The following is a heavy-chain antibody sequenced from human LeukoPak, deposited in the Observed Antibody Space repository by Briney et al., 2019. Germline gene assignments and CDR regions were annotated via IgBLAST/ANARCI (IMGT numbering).Heavy chain of an antibody. CDR1: GFTFSSYS. CDR2: ISYDGSNK. Sequence: GRSLRLSCAASGFTFSSYSMHWVRQAPGKGLEWVAVISYDGSNKYYADSVKGRFTISRDNSKNTLYLQMNSLRADVLAVDYCARDLLGPPNYYYYGMDVWGQGTTVTVSS. J-gene: IGHJ6*02. D-gene: IGHD7-27*01. V-gene: IGHV3-30-3*01. CDR3: ARDLLGPPNYYYYGMDV.